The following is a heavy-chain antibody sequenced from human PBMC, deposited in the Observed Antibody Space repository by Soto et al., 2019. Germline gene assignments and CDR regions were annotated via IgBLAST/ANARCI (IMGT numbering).Heavy chain of an antibody. CDR2: ISSNGGST. J-gene: IGHJ4*02. Sequence: EVQLVESGGGLVQPGGSLRLSCAASGFTFSSYAMHWVRQAPGKGLEYVSDISSNGGSTYYANSVKGRFTISRDNSKHTRYLKMGCRGAVNMAVYYCASRGYRGYEIDYWGQGTLVTVSS. V-gene: IGHV3-64*01. D-gene: IGHD5-12*01. CDR3: ASRGYRGYEIDY. CDR1: GFTFSSYA.